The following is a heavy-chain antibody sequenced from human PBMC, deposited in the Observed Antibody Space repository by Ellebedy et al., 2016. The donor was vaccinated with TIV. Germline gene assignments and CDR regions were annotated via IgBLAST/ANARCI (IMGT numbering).Heavy chain of an antibody. CDR3: ARCRSISPRSKQRGRSFDL. CDR2: INHSGST. Sequence: SETLSLXCAVYGGSFSGYYWSWIRQPPGKGLEWIGEINHSGSTNYNPSLKSRVTISVDTSKNQFSLKLSSVTAADTAVYYCARCRSISPRSKQRGRSFDLWGRGTLVTVSS. V-gene: IGHV4-34*01. D-gene: IGHD3-16*01. J-gene: IGHJ2*01. CDR1: GGSFSGYY.